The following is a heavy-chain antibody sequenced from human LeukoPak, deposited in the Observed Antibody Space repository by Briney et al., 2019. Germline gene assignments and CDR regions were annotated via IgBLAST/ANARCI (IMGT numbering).Heavy chain of an antibody. CDR1: GYTFTGYY. CDR3: ARGGALTIFGVVRDGAFDI. J-gene: IGHJ3*02. Sequence: ASVKVSCKASGYTFTGYYMHWVRQAPGQGLEWMGIINPSGGSTSYAQKFQGRVTMTRDTSTSTVYMELSSLRSEDTAVYYCARGGALTIFGVVRDGAFDIWGQGTMVTVSS. D-gene: IGHD3-3*01. CDR2: INPSGGST. V-gene: IGHV1-46*01.